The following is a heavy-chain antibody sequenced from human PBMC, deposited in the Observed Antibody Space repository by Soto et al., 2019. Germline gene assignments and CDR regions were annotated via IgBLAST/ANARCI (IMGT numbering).Heavy chain of an antibody. CDR1: GFTFTSFA. Sequence: EVQLLQSGGGVVQPGGSLRLSCAASGFTFTSFAMHWVRQAPGKGLEWVSAISSTGGTTYYADPVKGRFTISRDNSNNTVYVQMDSLRAEDTAIYYCAKGSGGYCSSTACYADFWGQGTLVTVSS. V-gene: IGHV3-23*01. CDR2: ISSTGGTT. CDR3: AKGSGGYCSSTACYADF. J-gene: IGHJ4*02. D-gene: IGHD2-2*03.